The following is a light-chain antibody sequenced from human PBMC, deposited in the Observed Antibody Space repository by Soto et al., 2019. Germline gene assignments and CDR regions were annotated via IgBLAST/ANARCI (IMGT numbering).Light chain of an antibody. CDR1: SGHSTYI. CDR3: ATWNSNSLI. V-gene: IGLV4-60*03. Sequence: QAVVTQSSSASASLGSSVKLTCTLSSGHSTYIISWHQHQPGKAPRYLMKLEGSGNYNKGSGVPDRFSGSSSGADRYLIISHLQSEDEAYYYCATWNSNSLIFGGGTKLTVL. CDR2: LEGSGNY. J-gene: IGLJ2*01.